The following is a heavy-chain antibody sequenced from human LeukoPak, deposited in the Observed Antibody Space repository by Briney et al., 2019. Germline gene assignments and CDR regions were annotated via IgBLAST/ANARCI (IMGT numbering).Heavy chain of an antibody. D-gene: IGHD2-15*01. J-gene: IGHJ4*02. V-gene: IGHV3-21*01. CDR3: ARVRESCSGGSCYPYFDY. Sequence: GGSLRPSCAASGFTFSSYSMNWVRQAPGKGLEWVSSISSSSSYIYYADSVKGRFTISRDNAKNSLYLQMNSLRAEDTAVYYCARVRESCSGGSCYPYFDYWGQGTLVTVSS. CDR1: GFTFSSYS. CDR2: ISSSSSYI.